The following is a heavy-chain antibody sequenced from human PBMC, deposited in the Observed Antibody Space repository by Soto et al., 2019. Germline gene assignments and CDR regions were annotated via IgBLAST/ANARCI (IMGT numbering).Heavy chain of an antibody. CDR3: LADPNWFDR. CDR2: VYNSGDIT. CDR1: GFNFKNYA. J-gene: IGHJ5*02. V-gene: IGHV3-23*01. Sequence: EVQLLESGGDLVQPGGSLRLSCAASGFNFKNYAMTWVRQAPGKGLEWVSTVYNSGDITHYADSVKGRFTISRDNSKNMVFLQMTSLTVEDTALYYCLADPNWFDRWGQGTMVTVSS.